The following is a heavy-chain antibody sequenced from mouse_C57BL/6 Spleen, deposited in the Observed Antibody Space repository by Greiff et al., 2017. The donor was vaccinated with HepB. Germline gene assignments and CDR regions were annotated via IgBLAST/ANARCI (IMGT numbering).Heavy chain of an antibody. CDR3: ARSYYSNNFDY. D-gene: IGHD2-5*01. V-gene: IGHV1-66*01. Sequence: VQLQQSGPELVKPGASVKISCKASGYSFPSYYIHWVKQRPGQGLEWIGWIYPGSGNTKYNEKFKGKATLTADTSSSTAYMQLSSLTSEDSAVYYCARSYYSNNFDYWGQGTTLTVSS. CDR2: IYPGSGNT. CDR1: GYSFPSYY. J-gene: IGHJ2*01.